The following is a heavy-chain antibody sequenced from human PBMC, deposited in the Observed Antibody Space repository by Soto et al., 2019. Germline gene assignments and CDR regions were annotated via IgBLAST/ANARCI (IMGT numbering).Heavy chain of an antibody. CDR1: GDSVTSGSYY. D-gene: IGHD7-27*01. Sequence: SETLSLTCIVSGDSVTSGSYYWTWLRQPPGKGLEWIGYISYTGRTKYNPSLQSRVTISVDTSKSDFSLNLSSVTAADTAVYFCAREWGLLPYYVMNVWGHGTAVTVSS. J-gene: IGHJ6*02. V-gene: IGHV4-61*03. CDR2: ISYTGRT. CDR3: AREWGLLPYYVMNV.